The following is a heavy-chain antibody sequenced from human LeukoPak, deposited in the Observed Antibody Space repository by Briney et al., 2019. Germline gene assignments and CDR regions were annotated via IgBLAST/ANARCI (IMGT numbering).Heavy chain of an antibody. Sequence: PSQTLSLTCTVSGGSISSGGYYWSWIRQHPGKGLEWIGYIYYSGSTYYNPSLKSRVTISVGTSKNQFSLKLSSVTAADTAVYYCARADVLTGYYRTSYYGMDVWGKGTTVTVSS. CDR1: GGSISSGGYY. J-gene: IGHJ6*04. V-gene: IGHV4-31*03. CDR2: IYYSGST. CDR3: ARADVLTGYYRTSYYGMDV. D-gene: IGHD3-9*01.